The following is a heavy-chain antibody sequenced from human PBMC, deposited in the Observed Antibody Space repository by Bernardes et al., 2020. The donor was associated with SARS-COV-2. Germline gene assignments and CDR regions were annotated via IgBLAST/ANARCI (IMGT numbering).Heavy chain of an antibody. CDR2: IWYDGSNK. J-gene: IGHJ6*02. Sequence: GGSLRLSCAASGFTFSSYGMHWVRQAPGKGLEWVAVIWYDGSNKYYADSVKGRFTISRDNSKNTLYLQMNSQRAEDTAVYYCARETLNYDFWSGYYGMDVWGQGTTVTVSS. D-gene: IGHD3-3*01. V-gene: IGHV3-33*01. CDR1: GFTFSSYG. CDR3: ARETLNYDFWSGYYGMDV.